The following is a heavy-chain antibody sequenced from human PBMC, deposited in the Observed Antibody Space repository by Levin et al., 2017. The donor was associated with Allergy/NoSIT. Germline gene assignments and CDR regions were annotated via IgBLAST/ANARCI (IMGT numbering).Heavy chain of an antibody. CDR1: GFTFDDYG. CDR2: FDWNGAST. D-gene: IGHD1-1*01. V-gene: IGHV3-20*04. Sequence: GGSLRLSCVASGFTFDDYGMCWVRQAPGKGLEWVSGFDWNGASTGYADSVKGRFTISRDNAKKSLYLQMNSLRAEDTAFYYCARGSGTFDYWGQGTLVTVSS. J-gene: IGHJ4*02. CDR3: ARGSGTFDY.